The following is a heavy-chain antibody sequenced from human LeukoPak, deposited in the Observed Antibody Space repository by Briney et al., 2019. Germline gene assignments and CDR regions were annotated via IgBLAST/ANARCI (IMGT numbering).Heavy chain of an antibody. CDR1: GFTFSSCA. V-gene: IGHV3-21*01. J-gene: IGHJ4*02. D-gene: IGHD3-16*01. CDR2: IGGSSSSI. Sequence: GGSLRLSCAASGFTFSSCAMNWVRQAPGEGLEWVSSIGGSSSSIYYADSVKGRFTISRDNAKNSLYLQMNSLRAEDTAVYYCAREEGESFDHWGQGTLVTVSS. CDR3: AREEGESFDH.